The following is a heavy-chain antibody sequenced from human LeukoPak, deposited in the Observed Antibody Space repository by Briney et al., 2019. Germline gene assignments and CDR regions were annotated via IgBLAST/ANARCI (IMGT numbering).Heavy chain of an antibody. J-gene: IGHJ4*02. CDR3: ARAGRGDSYGSFSY. Sequence: PSETLSLTCAVYGGSFSGYYWSWIRQPPGKGLEWIGEINHSGSTNYNPSLKSRVTISVDTSKNQFSLKLSSVTAADTAVYYCARAGRGDSYGSFSYWGQGTLVTVSS. CDR2: INHSGST. CDR1: GGSFSGYY. V-gene: IGHV4-34*01. D-gene: IGHD5-18*01.